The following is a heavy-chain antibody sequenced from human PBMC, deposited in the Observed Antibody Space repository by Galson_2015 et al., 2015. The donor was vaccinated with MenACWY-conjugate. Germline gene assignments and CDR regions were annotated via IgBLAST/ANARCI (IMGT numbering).Heavy chain of an antibody. CDR3: ATYCSSPSCYAKGAY. V-gene: IGHV3-74*01. D-gene: IGHD2-2*01. CDR2: INSDGSAA. J-gene: IGHJ4*02. CDR1: GFTFSRYW. Sequence: SLRLSCAASGFTFSRYWMHWVRQSPEKGLVWVSRINSDGSAADYADSVKGRFTISRDNAKNTLFLQMNSLRVEDTALYYCATYCSSPSCYAKGAYWGQGTLATVSS.